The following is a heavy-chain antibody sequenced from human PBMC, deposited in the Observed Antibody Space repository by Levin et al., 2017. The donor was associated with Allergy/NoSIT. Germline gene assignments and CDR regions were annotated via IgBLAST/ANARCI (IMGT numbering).Heavy chain of an antibody. J-gene: IGHJ4*01. V-gene: IGHV5-51*01. D-gene: IGHD2-15*01. CDR2: IHPGYSDT. CDR3: ARHHQGYCRDPRCLTIDF. Sequence: GESLKISCKVSGYTFTNYWIGWVRQMPGKGLEWMGIIHPGYSDTRYSPSFQGQVPISADKFRRTAYLQWSSLKASDNAMYYCARHHQGYCRDPRCLTIDFWGHGTLVNVSS. CDR1: GYTFTNYW.